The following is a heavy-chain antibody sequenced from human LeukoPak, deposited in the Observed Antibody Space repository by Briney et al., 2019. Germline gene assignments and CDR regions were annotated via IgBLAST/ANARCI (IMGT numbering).Heavy chain of an antibody. CDR3: AKGEATFWSGYVLSGD. CDR2: TNPNSGGT. Sequence: GASVKVSCKASGYTFTGYYMYWVRQAPGQGLEWMGWTNPNSGGTNYAQKFQGRVTMTRDTSISTAYMELSRLRSDDTAVYYCAKGEATFWSGYVLSGDWGQGTLVTVSS. V-gene: IGHV1-2*02. D-gene: IGHD3-3*01. CDR1: GYTFTGYY. J-gene: IGHJ4*02.